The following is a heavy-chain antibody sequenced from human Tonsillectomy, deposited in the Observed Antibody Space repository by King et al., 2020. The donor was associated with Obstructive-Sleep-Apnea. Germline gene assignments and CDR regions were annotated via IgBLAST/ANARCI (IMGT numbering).Heavy chain of an antibody. V-gene: IGHV3-49*03. CDR2: IRSKAYGGTT. Sequence: VQLVESGGGLVQPGRSLRLSCTASGFTFGDYAMSWFRQAPGKGLEWIGFIRSKAYGGTTEFAASVKGRFTISRDDFKSIAYLQMNSLKTEDTAVYYSCRGDWKYHYGMDVWGQGTTVTVSS. D-gene: IGHD1-7*01. CDR3: CRGDWKYHYGMDV. CDR1: GFTFGDYA. J-gene: IGHJ6*02.